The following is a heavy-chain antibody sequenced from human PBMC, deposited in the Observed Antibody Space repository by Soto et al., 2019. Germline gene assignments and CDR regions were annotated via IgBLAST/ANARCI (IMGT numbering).Heavy chain of an antibody. CDR3: ARDSLAGIVVVPAAISVGNWFDP. CDR1: GYTFTSYY. V-gene: IGHV1-46*03. CDR2: INPSGGST. D-gene: IGHD2-2*01. Sequence: ASVKVSCKASGYTFTSYYMHWVRQAPGQGLEWMGIINPSGGSTSYAQKFQGRVTMTRDTSTCTVYMELSSLRSEDTAVYYCARDSLAGIVVVPAAISVGNWFDPWGQGTLVTVSS. J-gene: IGHJ5*02.